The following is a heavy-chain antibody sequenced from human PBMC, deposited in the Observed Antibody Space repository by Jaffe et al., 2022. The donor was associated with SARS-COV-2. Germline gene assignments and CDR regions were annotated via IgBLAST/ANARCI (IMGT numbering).Heavy chain of an antibody. CDR1: GFIVSTNY. V-gene: IGHV3-53*01. CDR2: IYDGGRT. D-gene: IGHD6-13*01. CDR3: AGSQTGSWHAFSWFDP. J-gene: IGHJ5*02. Sequence: EVQLVESGGGLIQPGGSLRLSCAASGFIVSTNYMTWVRQAPGKGLEWVSFIYDGGRTYYADSVKGRFTISRDSSKNTLYLQMNRLRAEDTAVYYCAGSQTGSWHAFSWFDPWGQGTLVTVSS.